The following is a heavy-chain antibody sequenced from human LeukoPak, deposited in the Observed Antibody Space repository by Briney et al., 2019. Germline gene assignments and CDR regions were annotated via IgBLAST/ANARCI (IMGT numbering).Heavy chain of an antibody. V-gene: IGHV4-59*01. Sequence: TETLSLTCTVSGDSISRYYWSWIRQPPGKGPECIGYISYSGSTNYNPSLKSRVTISLDTSKNHFSLKLTSVTAADTAVFYCARSQGAYFDYWGQGILVTVSS. CDR3: ARSQGAYFDY. CDR1: GDSISRYY. J-gene: IGHJ4*02. CDR2: ISYSGST.